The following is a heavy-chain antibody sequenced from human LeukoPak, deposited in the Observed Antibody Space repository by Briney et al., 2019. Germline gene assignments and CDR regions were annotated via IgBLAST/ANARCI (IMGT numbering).Heavy chain of an antibody. Sequence: KPSETLSLTCTVSGGSISSYYWSWIRQPAGKGLEWIGRIYTSGSTNYNPSLKSRVTMSVDTSKNQFSLKLSSVTAADTAVYYCARTLFVPGDNWFDPWGQGTLVTVSS. CDR1: GGSISSYY. CDR3: ARTLFVPGDNWFDP. V-gene: IGHV4-4*07. CDR2: IYTSGST. J-gene: IGHJ5*02. D-gene: IGHD2-8*01.